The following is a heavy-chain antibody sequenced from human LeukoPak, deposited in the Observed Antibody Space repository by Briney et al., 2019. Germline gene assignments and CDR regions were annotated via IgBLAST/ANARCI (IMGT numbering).Heavy chain of an antibody. CDR3: VRSGGY. CDR1: GFTFSSHW. CDR2: IKEDGSEK. D-gene: IGHD1-26*01. V-gene: IGHV3-7*05. Sequence: GGSLTLSCAASGFTFSSHWMNWVRQAPGKGLEWVANIKEDGSEKYYVDSVKGRFTISRDNAKNSLCLQMNSLRAEDTAIYYCVRSGGYWGQGTLVTVSS. J-gene: IGHJ4*02.